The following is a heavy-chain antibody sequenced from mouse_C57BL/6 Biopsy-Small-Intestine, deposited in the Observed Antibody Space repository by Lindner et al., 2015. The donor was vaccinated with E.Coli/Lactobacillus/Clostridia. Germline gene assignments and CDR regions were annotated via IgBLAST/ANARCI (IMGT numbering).Heavy chain of an antibody. J-gene: IGHJ4*01. CDR2: ISAYNDNK. D-gene: IGHD1-1*02. V-gene: IGHV1-7*01. CDR3: ARDTEVLGYSGTEPIDY. CDR1: GYTFIRYG. Sequence: SVKVSCKASGYTFIRYGISWVRQAPGQGLEWVGWISAYNDNKIYAQKVQGRVTMTADTSTSTAYMELRSLTSDDTAVYYRARDTEVLGYSGTEPIDYWGQGSLVTVSS.